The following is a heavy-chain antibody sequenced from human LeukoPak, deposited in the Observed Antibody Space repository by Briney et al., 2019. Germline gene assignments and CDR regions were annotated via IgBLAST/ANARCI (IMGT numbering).Heavy chain of an antibody. D-gene: IGHD2-2*01. J-gene: IGHJ3*02. CDR1: GGSISSYY. V-gene: IGHV4-59*01. CDR2: IYYSGST. Sequence: PSETLSLTCAVSGGSISSYYWSCIRQPPGKGLECIGDIYYSGSTNYNPSLKSRVTISVDTSKNQFSLKLSSVTAADTAVYYCARECLEGFSSTSCYDHDAFDIWGQGTMVTVSS. CDR3: ARECLEGFSSTSCYDHDAFDI.